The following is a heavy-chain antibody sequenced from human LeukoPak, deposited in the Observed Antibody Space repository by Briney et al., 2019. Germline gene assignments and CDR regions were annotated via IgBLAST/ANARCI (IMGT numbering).Heavy chain of an antibody. J-gene: IGHJ5*02. CDR1: GGSISSYY. CDR3: ARALGNSNWFDP. Sequence: SETLSLTCTVSGGSISSYYWSWIRQPAGKGLEWIGRIYHSGSTYYNPSLKSRVTISVDTSKNQFSLKLSSVTAADTAVYYCARALGNSNWFDPWGQGTLVTVSS. V-gene: IGHV4-4*07. D-gene: IGHD1-14*01. CDR2: IYHSGST.